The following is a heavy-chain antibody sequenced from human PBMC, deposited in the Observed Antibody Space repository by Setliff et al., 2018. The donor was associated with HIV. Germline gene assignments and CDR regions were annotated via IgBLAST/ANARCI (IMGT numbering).Heavy chain of an antibody. Sequence: ASVKVSCKTSGYTFTSYDINWVRQATGQGLEWLGWVNPNSGDAIYAQKFQGRVTMTTDTSTTTAFMELRSLKADDTGIYYCSRSGVPPYYYYGMDVWGQGTTVTV. CDR2: VNPNSGDA. CDR1: GYTFTSYD. V-gene: IGHV1-18*01. J-gene: IGHJ6*02. CDR3: SRSGVPPYYYYGMDV. D-gene: IGHD3-10*01.